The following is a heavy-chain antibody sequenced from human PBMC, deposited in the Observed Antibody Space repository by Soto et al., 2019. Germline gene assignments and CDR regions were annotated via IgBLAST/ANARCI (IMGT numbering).Heavy chain of an antibody. J-gene: IGHJ2*01. CDR2: INPGNGNT. CDR3: AREQGLVADTPHGYFYL. CDR1: GYTFINYA. Sequence: QVQLVQSGAAVKKPGASVKVSCKASGYTFINYAMHWVRQAPGQRLEWMGWINPGNGNTKYSQKFQGRVTITRDTSASTAYMDLSSLRSEDTAVYYCAREQGLVADTPHGYFYLWGRGTLVTVCS. V-gene: IGHV1-3*01. D-gene: IGHD2-15*01.